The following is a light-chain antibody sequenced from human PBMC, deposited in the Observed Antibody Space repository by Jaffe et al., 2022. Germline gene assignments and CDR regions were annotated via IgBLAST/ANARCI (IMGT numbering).Light chain of an antibody. CDR3: QQYSNIPVT. V-gene: IGKV4-1*01. J-gene: IGKJ4*01. CDR1: QSVFGSSTNKNY. CDR2: WAS. Sequence: DIVMTQSPDSLAVSLGEGATINCKSSQSVFGSSTNKNYLAWYQQKPGQPPKLLIYWASTRESGVPDRFSGSGSGTDFTLTISSLQAEDVAVYYCQQYSNIPVTFGGGTKVEIK.